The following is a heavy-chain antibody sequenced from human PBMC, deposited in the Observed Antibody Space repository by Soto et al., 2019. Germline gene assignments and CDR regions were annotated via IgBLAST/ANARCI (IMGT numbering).Heavy chain of an antibody. Sequence: QVPLVQSGAEVKKPGSSVKVSCKASGGTFSSYAISWVRQAPGQGLEWMGGIIPIFGTANYAQKFQGRVTITADESTSTAEMELSSLRSEDTVVYYCARVGLYGDYRYYFDYWGQGTLVTVS. J-gene: IGHJ4*02. CDR2: IIPIFGTA. CDR3: ARVGLYGDYRYYFDY. D-gene: IGHD4-17*01. CDR1: GGTFSSYA. V-gene: IGHV1-69*01.